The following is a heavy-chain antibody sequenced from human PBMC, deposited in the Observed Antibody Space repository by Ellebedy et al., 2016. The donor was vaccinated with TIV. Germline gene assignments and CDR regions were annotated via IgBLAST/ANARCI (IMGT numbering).Heavy chain of an antibody. CDR1: GFTVHYNY. J-gene: IGHJ5*02. Sequence: PGGSLRLSCAASGFTVHYNYLTWVRQAPGKGLEWVSTIYNSDATNYADSVRGRFTISRDDSQNTLYLQMSSLRAEDTAVYYCAGVRGIVVARPDPWGQGILVTVSS. CDR2: IYNSDAT. CDR3: AGVRGIVVARPDP. V-gene: IGHV3-53*01. D-gene: IGHD2/OR15-2a*01.